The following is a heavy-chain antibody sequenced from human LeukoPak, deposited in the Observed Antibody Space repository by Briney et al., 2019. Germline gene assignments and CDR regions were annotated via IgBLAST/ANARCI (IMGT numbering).Heavy chain of an antibody. Sequence: GGSLRLSCAASGFTFSSNYMSWVRQAPGKGLEWVSVIYSGGSTYYADSVKGRFTISRDNSKNTLYLQMNSLRAEDTAVYYCAREANYDILTGYRPSDYWGQGTLVTVSS. D-gene: IGHD3-9*01. CDR3: AREANYDILTGYRPSDY. J-gene: IGHJ4*02. V-gene: IGHV3-66*02. CDR2: IYSGGST. CDR1: GFTFSSNY.